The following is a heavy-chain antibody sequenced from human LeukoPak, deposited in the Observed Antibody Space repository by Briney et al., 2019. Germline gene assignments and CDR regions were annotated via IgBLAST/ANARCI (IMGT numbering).Heavy chain of an antibody. V-gene: IGHV1-69*05. CDR2: IIPIFGTA. J-gene: IGHJ6*03. CDR1: GGTFSSYA. Sequence: GSSVKVSCKASGGTFSSYAISWVRQAPGQGLEWMGRIIPIFGTANYAQKFQGRVTITTDESTSTPYMELSSLRSEDTAVYYCASGPDCSGGSCYSRSYYYMDVWGKGTTVTVSS. D-gene: IGHD2-15*01. CDR3: ASGPDCSGGSCYSRSYYYMDV.